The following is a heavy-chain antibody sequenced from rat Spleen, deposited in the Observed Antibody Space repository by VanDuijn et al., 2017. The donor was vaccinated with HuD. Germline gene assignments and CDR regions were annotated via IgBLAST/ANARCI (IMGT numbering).Heavy chain of an antibody. J-gene: IGHJ2*01. CDR1: GFSLSTYH. CDR3: ARHDYSGDVDSDY. Sequence: QVQLKESGPGLVQPSQTLSLTCTVSGFSLSTYHVSWVRQPPGKSLVWMGTIWAGGGTNYNSAVQSRLSISRDTSKSQVFLKMNSLQPEDTGTYYCARHDYSGDVDSDYWGQGVMVTVSS. D-gene: IGHD1-1*01. CDR2: IWAGGGT. V-gene: IGHV2-72*01.